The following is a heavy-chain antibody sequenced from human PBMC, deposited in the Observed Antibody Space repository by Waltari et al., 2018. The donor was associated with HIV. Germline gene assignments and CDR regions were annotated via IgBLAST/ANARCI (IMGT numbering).Heavy chain of an antibody. CDR3: ARGWDTARVAGDYFGMDV. Sequence: QVQLQESGPGLVRPPQTLALPCTVSGGSIGFGPSSWSWTRQHPGKGLEWIGYIYDSGYTFYNPTLKSRVAMSVETSKNQFSLRLNSVTAADTAVYYCARGWDTARVAGDYFGMDVWGQGTTVTVSS. V-gene: IGHV4-31*03. D-gene: IGHD5-18*01. CDR1: GGSIGFGPSS. J-gene: IGHJ6*02. CDR2: IYDSGYT.